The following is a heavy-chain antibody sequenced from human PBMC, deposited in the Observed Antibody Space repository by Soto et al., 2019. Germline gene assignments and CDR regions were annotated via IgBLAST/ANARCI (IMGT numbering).Heavy chain of an antibody. CDR3: EKYTSSPGRCAC. CDR2: INSDGSST. CDR1: GFTFSSYR. J-gene: IGHJ4*02. D-gene: IGHD6-6*01. V-gene: IGHV3-74*01. Sequence: EVQLVESGGGLVQPGGSLRLSCAASGFTFSSYRMHWVRQAPGKGLVWVSRINSDGSSTSYADSVKGRFTISRDKAKNTLYLQMNSLRAEDTAVNDCEKYTSSPGRCACWGQETWVTVSS.